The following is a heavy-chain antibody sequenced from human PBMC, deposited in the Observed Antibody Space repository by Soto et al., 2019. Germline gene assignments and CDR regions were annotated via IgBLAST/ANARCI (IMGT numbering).Heavy chain of an antibody. J-gene: IGHJ4*02. D-gene: IGHD6-19*01. CDR3: ARDRSIQYSSGWSPYFDY. Sequence: PGGSLRLSCAASGFTFSSYGMHWVRQAPGKGLEWVAVIWYDGSNKYYADSVKGRFTISRDNSKNTLYLQMNSLRAEDTAVYNCARDRSIQYSSGWSPYFDYWGQGTLVAVSS. V-gene: IGHV3-33*01. CDR1: GFTFSSYG. CDR2: IWYDGSNK.